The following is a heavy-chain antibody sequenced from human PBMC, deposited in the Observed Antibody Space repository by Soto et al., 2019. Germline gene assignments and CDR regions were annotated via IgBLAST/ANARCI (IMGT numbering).Heavy chain of an antibody. J-gene: IGHJ4*02. V-gene: IGHV4-4*07. CDR2: IYSGGST. CDR3: AKGPGGFGEFSLDY. D-gene: IGHD3-10*01. CDR1: GCSITTSS. Sequence: XETLSLTFAVSGCSITTSSWIWIRQPAGKGLDWIGRIYSGGSTNYNPSLRSRVTVSVDMSKNQFSLKLSSVTAADTAVYYCAKGPGGFGEFSLDYWGQGTLVTVSS.